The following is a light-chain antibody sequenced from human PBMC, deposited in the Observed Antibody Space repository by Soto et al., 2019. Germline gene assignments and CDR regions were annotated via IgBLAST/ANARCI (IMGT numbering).Light chain of an antibody. CDR3: EPSYSTPST. Sequence: DIQMTQSPSSLSASVGDRVTVTCRASQTITGYLNWYQQKPGKAPKLLIYAASSLESGVPSRFRCSGSGTDFTPTISSLQPEAFANYYCEPSYSTPSTSGPGTKVDIK. J-gene: IGKJ3*01. CDR1: QTITGY. V-gene: IGKV1-39*01. CDR2: AAS.